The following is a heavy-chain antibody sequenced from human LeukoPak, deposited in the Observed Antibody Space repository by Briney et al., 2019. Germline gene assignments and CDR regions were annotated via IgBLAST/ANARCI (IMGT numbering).Heavy chain of an antibody. Sequence: GGSLRPSCAASGFTFSSYAMSWVRQAPGKGLEWVSAISGSGGSTYYADSVKGRFTISRDNSKNTLYLQMNSLRAEDTAVYYCAKDLEEAVAGTWDYWGQGTLVTVSS. D-gene: IGHD6-19*01. CDR1: GFTFSSYA. J-gene: IGHJ4*02. CDR2: ISGSGGST. V-gene: IGHV3-23*01. CDR3: AKDLEEAVAGTWDY.